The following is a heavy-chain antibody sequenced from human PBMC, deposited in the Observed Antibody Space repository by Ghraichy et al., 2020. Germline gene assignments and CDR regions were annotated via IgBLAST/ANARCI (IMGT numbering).Heavy chain of an antibody. CDR1: GFSLSTSGMC. D-gene: IGHD2-2*01. CDR3: ARGKAVCSSCYFGAVDI. CDR2: INLDDDE. V-gene: IGHV2-70*11. J-gene: IGHJ3*02. Sequence: SGPTLVKPTQTLTLTCTFSGFSLSTSGMCVSWIRQPPGKALEWLSRINLDDDEYYSTSLKTSLTISKDTSKNQVVLTLTNMDPVDTATYYCARGKAVCSSCYFGAVDIWGQGTTVTVSS.